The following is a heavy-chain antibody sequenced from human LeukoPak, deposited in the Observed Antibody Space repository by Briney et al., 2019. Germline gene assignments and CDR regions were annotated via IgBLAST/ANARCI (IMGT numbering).Heavy chain of an antibody. CDR2: IYSGGST. CDR3: ARDIAGAHYYYYYMDV. V-gene: IGHV3-53*01. J-gene: IGHJ6*03. D-gene: IGHD6-13*01. Sequence: PGGSLRLSCAASGFTVNSNYMSWVRQAPGKGLEWVSVIYSGGSTYYADSVKGRFTISRDNSKNTLYLQMNSLRAEDTAVYYCARDIAGAHYYYYYMDVWGKGTTVTVSS. CDR1: GFTVNSNY.